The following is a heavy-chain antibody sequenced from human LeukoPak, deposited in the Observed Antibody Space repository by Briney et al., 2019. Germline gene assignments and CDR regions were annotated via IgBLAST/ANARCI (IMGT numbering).Heavy chain of an antibody. CDR2: IKLDGSEK. D-gene: IGHD3-16*01. Sequence: PGGSLRLSCAASGFTFRSYWMSWVRQAPGKGLEWVANIKLDGSEKYYVDSVKGRFTISRDNAKSSLYMQMNSLRAEDTAFYYCARGEGGNFDYWGQGTLVTVSS. CDR3: ARGEGGNFDY. J-gene: IGHJ4*02. V-gene: IGHV3-7*04. CDR1: GFTFRSYW.